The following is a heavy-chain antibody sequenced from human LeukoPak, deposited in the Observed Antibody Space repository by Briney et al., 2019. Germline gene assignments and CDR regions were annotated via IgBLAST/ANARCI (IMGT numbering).Heavy chain of an antibody. J-gene: IGHJ1*01. CDR3: ARVSYDSSGPAEYFQH. CDR2: ISSSSSYT. V-gene: IGHV3-11*05. CDR1: GFTFSSYV. D-gene: IGHD3-22*01. Sequence: GGSLRLSCAASGFTFSSYVMSWIRQAPGKGLEWVSYISSSSSYTNYADSVKGRFTISRDNAKNSLYLQMNSLRAEDTAVYYCARVSYDSSGPAEYFQHWGQGTLVTVSS.